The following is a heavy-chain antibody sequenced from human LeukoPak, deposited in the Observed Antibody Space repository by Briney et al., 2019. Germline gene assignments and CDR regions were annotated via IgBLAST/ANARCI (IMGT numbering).Heavy chain of an antibody. CDR1: GYTFTSYD. V-gene: IGHV1-8*01. CDR3: ARGGGDYDFWSGYYYFDY. J-gene: IGHJ4*02. Sequence: EASVKVSCKASGYTFTSYDINWVRQATGQGLEWMGWMNPNSDNTGYAQKFQGRVTMTRNTSIGTAYMELSSLRSEDTAVYYCARGGGDYDFWSGYYYFDYWGQGTLVTVSS. CDR2: MNPNSDNT. D-gene: IGHD3-3*01.